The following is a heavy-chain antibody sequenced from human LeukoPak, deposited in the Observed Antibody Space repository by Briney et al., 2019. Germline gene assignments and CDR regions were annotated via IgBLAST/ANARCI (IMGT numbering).Heavy chain of an antibody. D-gene: IGHD5-12*01. CDR3: ARNHVPTGLRDV. CDR2: MNPNSGNT. J-gene: IGHJ6*04. CDR1: GYTFTSFD. Sequence: ASVKVSCKASGYTFTSFDINWVRQATGQGPEWMGWMNPNSGNTGYAQKFQGRVTMTRDTSINTAYMELSSLGSEDTAVYYCARNHVPTGLRDVWGTGTPVIISS. V-gene: IGHV1-8*01.